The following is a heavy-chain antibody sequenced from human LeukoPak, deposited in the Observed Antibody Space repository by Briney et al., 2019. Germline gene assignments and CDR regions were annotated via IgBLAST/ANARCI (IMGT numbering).Heavy chain of an antibody. CDR3: ARLGGYYDPFDY. V-gene: IGHV4-4*09. D-gene: IGHD3-22*01. J-gene: IGHJ4*02. CDR1: GGSISSYY. CDR2: IYTSGIT. Sequence: SETLSLTCTVSGGSISSYYWSWVRQPPGKGLEWIGYIYTSGITNYNPSLKSRVTMSEDTSKNQFSLKLSSVTAADTAVYCARLGGYYDPFDYWGQGTLVTVSS.